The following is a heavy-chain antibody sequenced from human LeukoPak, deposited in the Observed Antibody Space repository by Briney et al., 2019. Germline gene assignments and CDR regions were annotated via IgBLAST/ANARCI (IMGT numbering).Heavy chain of an antibody. D-gene: IGHD6-13*01. V-gene: IGHV1-2*02. CDR1: GYTFTNYA. CDR3: ARGLSSSWLLSHFDY. J-gene: IGHJ4*02. Sequence: ASVKVSCKASGYTFTNYAIHWVRQVPGQRLEWMGWINPNSGGTNYAQKFQGRVTMTRDTSISTAYMELRRLRSDDTAVYYCARGLSSSWLLSHFDYWGQGTLVTVSS. CDR2: INPNSGGT.